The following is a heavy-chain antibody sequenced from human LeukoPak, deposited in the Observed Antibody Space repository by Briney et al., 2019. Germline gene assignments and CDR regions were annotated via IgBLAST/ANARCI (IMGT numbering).Heavy chain of an antibody. CDR1: KFTFSDYY. D-gene: IGHD3-16*01. CDR3: ARYYDPTVGDAFDI. J-gene: IGHJ3*02. CDR2: ISNSGSTI. Sequence: GGSLRLSCAASKFTFSDYYMSWIRQAPGKGLEWVSYISNSGSTIYYADSVKGRFTISRDNAKNSLYLQMNSLKAEDTALYYCARYYDPTVGDAFDIWGQGTMVTVSP. V-gene: IGHV3-11*04.